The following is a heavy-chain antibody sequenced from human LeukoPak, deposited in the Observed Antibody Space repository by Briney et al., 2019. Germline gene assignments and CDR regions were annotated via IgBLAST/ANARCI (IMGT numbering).Heavy chain of an antibody. CDR3: ARSFYDFLNGPYEEAFDM. CDR2: ISSSATYT. Sequence: GGSLRLSSAPSGFSSSDYYINCIRQAPGQGLESFSYISSSATYTDYAESVKGRFTVSRDNAKNSLYLQMNSLRAEDTAVYYCARSFYDFLNGPYEEAFDMWGQGTMVTVSS. V-gene: IGHV3-11*03. CDR1: GFSSSDYY. J-gene: IGHJ3*02. D-gene: IGHD3-3*01.